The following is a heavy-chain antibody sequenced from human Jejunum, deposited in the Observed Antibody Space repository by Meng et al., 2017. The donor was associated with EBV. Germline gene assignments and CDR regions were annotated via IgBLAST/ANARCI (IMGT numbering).Heavy chain of an antibody. CDR1: GYTFTNYA. CDR2: INTKTGNP. J-gene: IGHJ4*02. CDR3: ARAVVGSTSLDY. D-gene: IGHD1-26*01. V-gene: IGHV7-4-1*02. Sequence: QVQLVQSGSELRKPGASVKISCKTSGYTFTNYAMNWVRQAPGQGLEWMAWINTKTGNPAYAQGFTGRFVFSLDMSVTTIYLQISSLEAEDTAIYYYARAVVGSTSLDYWGQGTLVTVSS.